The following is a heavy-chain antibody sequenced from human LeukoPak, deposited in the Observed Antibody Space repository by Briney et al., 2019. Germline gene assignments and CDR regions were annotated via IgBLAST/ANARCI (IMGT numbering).Heavy chain of an antibody. Sequence: GGSLRLSCAASGFTFSSYGMHWVRQAPGKGLEWVAFIRYDGHNKYYADSVKGRFTISRDNSKRTLFLQMNSLRAEDTAFYYCAKAELGVDTFFDYWGQGTLVTVSS. J-gene: IGHJ4*02. CDR2: IRYDGHNK. D-gene: IGHD3-3*01. CDR3: AKAELGVDTFFDY. V-gene: IGHV3-30*02. CDR1: GFTFSSYG.